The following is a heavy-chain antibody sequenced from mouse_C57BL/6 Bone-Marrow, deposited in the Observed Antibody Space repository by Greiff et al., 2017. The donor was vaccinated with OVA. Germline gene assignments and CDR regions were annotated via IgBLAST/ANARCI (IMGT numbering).Heavy chain of an antibody. CDR3: ARSNLRHYYAMDY. CDR2: IYPSDSET. V-gene: IGHV1-61*01. Sequence: QVQLQQPGAELVRPGSSVKLSCKASGYTFTSYWMDWVKQRPGQGLEWIGNIYPSDSETHYNQKFKDKATLTVDKSSSTAYMQLSSLTSEDSAVYYCARSNLRHYYAMDYWGQGTSVTVSS. J-gene: IGHJ4*01. D-gene: IGHD1-1*01. CDR1: GYTFTSYW.